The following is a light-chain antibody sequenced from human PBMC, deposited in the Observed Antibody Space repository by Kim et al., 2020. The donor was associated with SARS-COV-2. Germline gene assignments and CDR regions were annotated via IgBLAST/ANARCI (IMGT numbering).Light chain of an antibody. CDR1: SSDVGAYNY. CDR2: EVN. CDR3: NSYTKSATLV. Sequence: QSALTQPPSASGSPGQSVTISCTGTSSDVGAYNYVSWYQHHPGKAPKLMIYEVNNRPSGVSNRFSGSKSGNTASLTISGLQAEDEADYYCNSYTKSATLVFGGGTKVTFL. V-gene: IGLV2-14*01. J-gene: IGLJ3*02.